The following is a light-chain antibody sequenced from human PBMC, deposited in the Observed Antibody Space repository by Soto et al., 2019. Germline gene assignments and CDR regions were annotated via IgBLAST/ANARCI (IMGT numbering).Light chain of an antibody. CDR1: QSLSSS. V-gene: IGKV3-11*01. Sequence: PGERATLSCRASQSLSSSLAWYQQKPGQAPRLLILDASDRATGIPARFSGSGSGTNFTLTISSLEPEDFAVYYCQQRSNWPPVTFGGGTKVEIK. CDR2: DAS. CDR3: QQRSNWPPVT. J-gene: IGKJ4*01.